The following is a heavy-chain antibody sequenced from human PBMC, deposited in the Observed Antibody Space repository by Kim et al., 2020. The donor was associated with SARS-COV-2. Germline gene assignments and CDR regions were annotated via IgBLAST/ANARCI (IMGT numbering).Heavy chain of an antibody. V-gene: IGHV3-13*01. D-gene: IGHD3-10*01. CDR1: GFTFSSYD. CDR3: ARGEYGSGSYYNVYYYYGMDV. J-gene: IGHJ6*02. Sequence: GGSLRLSCAASGFTFSSYDMHWVRQATGKGLEWVSAIGTAGDTYYPGSVKGRFTISRENAKNSLYLQMNSLRAGDTAVYYCARGEYGSGSYYNVYYYYGMDVWGQGTTVTVSS. CDR2: IGTAGDT.